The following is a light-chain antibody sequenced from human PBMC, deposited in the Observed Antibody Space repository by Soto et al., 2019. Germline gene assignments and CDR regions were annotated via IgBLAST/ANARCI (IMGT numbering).Light chain of an antibody. CDR1: SGHSSYI. CDR2: VERSGSY. Sequence: QLVLTQSSSASASLGSSVKLTCTLSSGHSSYIIAWHQQQPGKAPRYLMKVERSGSYNKGSGVPDRFSGSSSGTDRYLTISNLQFEDEADYFCETWDSNIWVFGGGTKLT. CDR3: ETWDSNIWV. J-gene: IGLJ3*02. V-gene: IGLV4-60*02.